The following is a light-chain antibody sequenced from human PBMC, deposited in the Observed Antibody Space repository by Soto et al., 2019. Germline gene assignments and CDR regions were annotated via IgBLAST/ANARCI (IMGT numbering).Light chain of an antibody. J-gene: IGLJ2*01. V-gene: IGLV2-14*03. Sequence: QSALTQPASVSGCPGQSITISCTGTSSDIGAYNFVSWYQQHPGKAPKLMLYDVNIRPSGVSNRFSGSKSGNTASLTISGLQAEDEADYYCTSWTTSTTMIFGGWTQLTVL. CDR1: SSDIGAYNF. CDR3: TSWTTSTTMI. CDR2: DVN.